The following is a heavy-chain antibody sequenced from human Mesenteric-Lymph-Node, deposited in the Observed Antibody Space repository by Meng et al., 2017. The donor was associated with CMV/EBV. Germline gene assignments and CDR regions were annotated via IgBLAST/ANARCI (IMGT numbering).Heavy chain of an antibody. V-gene: IGHV3-23*01. D-gene: IGHD3-3*01. CDR1: GFTFSSNP. CDR2: ISGSGGNT. J-gene: IGHJ5*02. CDR3: AKDGQRYYDFWSGYWRWFDP. Sequence: GGSLRLSCAASGFTFSSNPMSWVRQAPGKGLEWVSAISGSGGNTYYTDSVKGRFTISRDNSKNTLYLQMNSLRAEDTALYYCAKDGQRYYDFWSGYWRWFDPWGQGTLVTVSS.